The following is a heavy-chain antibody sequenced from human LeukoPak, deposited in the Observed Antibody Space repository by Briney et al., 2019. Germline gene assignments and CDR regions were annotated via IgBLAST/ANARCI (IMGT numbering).Heavy chain of an antibody. J-gene: IGHJ4*02. Sequence: SETLSLTCAVYGLTFSGYYWSWIRQPPGKGLEWIGEINHSGSTNYTPSLNSRVTRSVDTSNNQFSLKLSSVPAADTAVYYCAGGFYSSSWFDYWGQGTLVTVSS. CDR1: GLTFSGYY. V-gene: IGHV4-34*01. D-gene: IGHD6-13*01. CDR3: AGGFYSSSWFDY. CDR2: INHSGST.